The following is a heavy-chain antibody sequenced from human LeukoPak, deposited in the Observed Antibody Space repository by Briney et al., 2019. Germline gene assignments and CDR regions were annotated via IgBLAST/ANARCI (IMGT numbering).Heavy chain of an antibody. CDR1: GFTFSNYG. CDR3: AKDTVKVSTIRRVPHYMDV. CDR2: IRSDGGEE. Sequence: PGGSLRLSCAAPGFTFSNYGMHWVRQAPGKGLEWVSFIRSDGGEEYYADSVKGRFTISRDNSKNTLYLQMNSLRAEDTAVYYCAKDTVKVSTIRRVPHYMDVWGKGTTVTISS. V-gene: IGHV3-30*02. D-gene: IGHD5/OR15-5a*01. J-gene: IGHJ6*03.